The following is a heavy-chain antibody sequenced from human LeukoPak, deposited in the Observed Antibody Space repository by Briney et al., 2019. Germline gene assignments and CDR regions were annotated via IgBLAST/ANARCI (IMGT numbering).Heavy chain of an antibody. CDR1: GYTFTSYD. J-gene: IGHJ4*02. CDR3: AREMAGYCSGGSC. CDR2: MNPNSGNI. D-gene: IGHD2-15*01. V-gene: IGHV1-8*01. Sequence: ASVKVSCKASGYTFTSYDINWVRQATGQGPEWMGWMNPNSGNIGYAQKFQGRVTMTRNTSISTAYMELSSLRSEDTAVYYCAREMAGYCSGGSCWGQGTLVTVSS.